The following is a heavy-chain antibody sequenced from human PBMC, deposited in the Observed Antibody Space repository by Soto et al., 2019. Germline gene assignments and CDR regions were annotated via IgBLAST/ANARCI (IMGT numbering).Heavy chain of an antibody. CDR2: ISYDGSNK. J-gene: IGHJ6*02. Sequence: GGSLRLSCAASGFTFSSYGMHWVRQAPGKGLEWVAVISYDGSNKYYADSVKGRFTISRDNSKNTLYLQMNSPRAEDTAVYYCARDQVLAASPLMDVWGQGITVTVSS. CDR3: ARDQVLAASPLMDV. D-gene: IGHD6-13*01. V-gene: IGHV3-30*03. CDR1: GFTFSSYG.